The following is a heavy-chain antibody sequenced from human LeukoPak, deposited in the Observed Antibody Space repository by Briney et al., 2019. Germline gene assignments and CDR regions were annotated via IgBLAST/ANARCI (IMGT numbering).Heavy chain of an antibody. D-gene: IGHD6-13*01. CDR2: IYYSGSA. CDR3: ARVTGYMVEDYFDY. Sequence: PSETLSLTCTVSGGSISSYYWSWIRQPPGKGLGWIGYIYYSGSANYHPSLKSRVTISVDTSKNRFSLRLSSVTATDTAVYYCARVTGYMVEDYFDYWGQGTLVTVSS. J-gene: IGHJ4*02. V-gene: IGHV4-59*01. CDR1: GGSISSYY.